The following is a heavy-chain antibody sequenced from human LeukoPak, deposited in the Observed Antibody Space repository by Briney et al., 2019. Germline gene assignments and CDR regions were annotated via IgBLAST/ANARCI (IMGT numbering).Heavy chain of an antibody. CDR3: ARDHGGHSGYDAFDY. Sequence: GGFLRLSCAASGFTFSSYAMHWVRQAPGKGLEWEAVISYDGSNKYYADSVKGRFTISRDNSKNTLYLQMNSLRAEDTAVYYCARDHGGHSGYDAFDYWGQGTLVTVPS. V-gene: IGHV3-30*04. CDR2: ISYDGSNK. D-gene: IGHD5-12*01. CDR1: GFTFSSYA. J-gene: IGHJ4*02.